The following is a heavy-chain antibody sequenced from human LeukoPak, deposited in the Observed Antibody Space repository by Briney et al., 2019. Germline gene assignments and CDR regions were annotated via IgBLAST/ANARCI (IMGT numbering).Heavy chain of an antibody. CDR3: AKDHHSSGYYIDYFDY. CDR1: GFTFSSYG. V-gene: IGHV3-30*02. D-gene: IGHD3-22*01. CDR2: IRYDGSNK. Sequence: GGSLRLSCAASGFTFSSYGMHWVRQAPGKGLELVAFIRYDGSNKYYADSVKGRFTISRDNSKNTLYLQMNSLRAEDTAVYYCAKDHHSSGYYIDYFDYWGQGTLVTVSS. J-gene: IGHJ4*02.